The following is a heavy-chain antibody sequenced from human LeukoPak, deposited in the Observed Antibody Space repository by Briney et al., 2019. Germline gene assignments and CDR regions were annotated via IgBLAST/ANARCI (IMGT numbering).Heavy chain of an antibody. V-gene: IGHV3-30*02. CDR1: GFSFSSYG. Sequence: GGSLRLSCAASGFSFSSYGIHWVRQAPGKGLEWVAFIRYDGSNYYYADSVKGRLTISRDNSKNTLYLQMNSLRTEDTAVYYCAKNQRITMVRGVTDVFDIWGHGTMVTVSS. CDR2: IRYDGSNY. CDR3: AKNQRITMVRGVTDVFDI. D-gene: IGHD3-10*01. J-gene: IGHJ3*02.